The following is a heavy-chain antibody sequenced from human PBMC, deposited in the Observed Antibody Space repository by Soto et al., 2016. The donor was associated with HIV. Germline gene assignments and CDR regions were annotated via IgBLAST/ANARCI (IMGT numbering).Heavy chain of an antibody. J-gene: IGHJ6*03. V-gene: IGHV3-73*01. CDR3: TRDPYYYYMDV. Sequence: ELQLVESGGGLVQPGGSLKLSCAASGFTFSGSAMHWVRQTSGKGLEWVGHIRTKTSSYATAYAASVVGRFTISRDDSKNTAYLQMNSLKTEDTAMYYCTRDPYYYYMDVWGKGTTVTVPS. CDR1: GFTFSGSA. CDR2: IRTKTSSYAT.